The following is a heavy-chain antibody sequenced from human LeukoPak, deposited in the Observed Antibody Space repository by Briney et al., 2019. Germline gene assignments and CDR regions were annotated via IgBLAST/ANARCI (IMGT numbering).Heavy chain of an antibody. CDR3: ARDWSFWYFDL. J-gene: IGHJ2*01. CDR2: ISYDGSNK. V-gene: IGHV3-30*19. CDR1: GFTFSSYG. Sequence: GGSLRLSCAASGFTFSSYGMHWARQAPGKGLEWVAVISYDGSNKYYADSVKGRFTISRDNSKNALYLQMNSLRAEDTAVYYCARDWSFWYFDLWGRGTLVTVSS.